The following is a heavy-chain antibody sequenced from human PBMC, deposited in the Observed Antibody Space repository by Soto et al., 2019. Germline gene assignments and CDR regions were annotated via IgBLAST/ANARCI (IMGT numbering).Heavy chain of an antibody. Sequence: EVQLLESGGGLVQPGGSLRLSCAASGFTFSNYAVTWVRQAPGKGLEWVSTISGSGGSTYYADSVKGRFTISRHNSKNPLYLQVNSLRAEDTAVYYCAKDQGSSWDAIDYWGQGTLVTVSS. J-gene: IGHJ4*02. D-gene: IGHD6-13*01. V-gene: IGHV3-23*01. CDR3: AKDQGSSWDAIDY. CDR2: ISGSGGST. CDR1: GFTFSNYA.